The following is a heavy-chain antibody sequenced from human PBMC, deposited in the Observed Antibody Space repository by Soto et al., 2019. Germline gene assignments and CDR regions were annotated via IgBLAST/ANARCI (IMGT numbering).Heavy chain of an antibody. CDR3: ARDRGYSYGLDYYYYGMDV. CDR1: GDSIASSDYY. V-gene: IGHV4-39*07. Sequence: SETLSLTCTVSGDSIASSDYYWGWIRQPPGKGLAWIGSVSYTGASYYSPSLKSRISISVDTSKNQFSLKLCSVTAADTAVYYCARDRGYSYGLDYYYYGMDVWGQGTTVTVSS. CDR2: VSYTGAS. D-gene: IGHD5-18*01. J-gene: IGHJ6*02.